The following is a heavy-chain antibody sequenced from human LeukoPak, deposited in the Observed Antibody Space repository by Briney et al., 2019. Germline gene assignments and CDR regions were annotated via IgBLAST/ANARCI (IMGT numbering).Heavy chain of an antibody. J-gene: IGHJ4*02. D-gene: IGHD3-22*01. CDR3: ARRPRDSSGYYYFDY. CDR2: FHYSGST. V-gene: IGHV4-59*08. Sequence: SETLSLTCTVSGGSISNYYWRWIRQPPGKGLEGIGYFHYSGSTNNNRSLKSRVTISVDTSKNHFSLKLSSVNAADTAVYYCARRPRDSSGYYYFDYWGQGTLVTVSS. CDR1: GGSISNYY.